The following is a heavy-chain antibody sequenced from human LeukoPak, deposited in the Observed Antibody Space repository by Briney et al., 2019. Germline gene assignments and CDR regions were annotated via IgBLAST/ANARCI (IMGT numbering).Heavy chain of an antibody. D-gene: IGHD6-6*01. Sequence: GGSLRLSCAASGFSFSVSGMNWVRQAPGKGLEWVPYISSSSSNINYADSVRGRFTISRDNAKNSLYLHMDSLRVEDMAVYYCARGGAARPDYWGQGTLVTVSS. CDR1: GFSFSVSG. V-gene: IGHV3-21*01. J-gene: IGHJ4*02. CDR3: ARGGAARPDY. CDR2: ISSSSSNI.